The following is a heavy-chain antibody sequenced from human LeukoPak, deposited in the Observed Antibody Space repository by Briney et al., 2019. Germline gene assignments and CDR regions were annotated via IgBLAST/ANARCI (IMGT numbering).Heavy chain of an antibody. CDR3: ARVRGSGFCSGSSCAKDPGYYYYMDV. D-gene: IGHD2-2*01. V-gene: IGHV3-23*01. J-gene: IGHJ6*03. CDR1: GFTFSSYA. Sequence: PGGSLRLSCAASGFTFSSYAMTWVRQAPGKGLEWVSAISGSGDSTYYADSVKGRFTISRDNAKKSLDLQMYSLRAEDTAVYYCARVRGSGFCSGSSCAKDPGYYYYMDVWGKGTTVTVSS. CDR2: ISGSGDST.